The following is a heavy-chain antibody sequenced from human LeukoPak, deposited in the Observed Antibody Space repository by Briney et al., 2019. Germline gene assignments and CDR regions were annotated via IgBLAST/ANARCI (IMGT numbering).Heavy chain of an antibody. D-gene: IGHD2-2*01. V-gene: IGHV3-30*18. CDR3: AKGCSGSTTCYLIDY. J-gene: IGHJ4*02. Sequence: GGSLRLSCAASGFTFSSHGMHWVRQAPGKELEWVAVISNDGTNKNYVDSVKGRFTISRDNSKNTLYLQMNSLRTEDTAVYYCAKGCSGSTTCYLIDYWGQGTLVTVSS. CDR1: GFTFSSHG. CDR2: ISNDGTNK.